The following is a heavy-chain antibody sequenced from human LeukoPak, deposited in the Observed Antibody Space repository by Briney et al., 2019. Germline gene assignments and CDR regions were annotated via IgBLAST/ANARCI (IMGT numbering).Heavy chain of an antibody. Sequence: ETLSLTCAVYGGSFSGYYWSWIRQPPGKGLEWIGEINHSGSTYYNPSLKSRVTISVDTSKNQFSLKLSSVTAADTAVYYCARQNIYCSRTSCYEVDWFDPWGQGTLVTVSS. CDR1: GGSFSGYY. V-gene: IGHV4-34*01. CDR2: INHSGST. J-gene: IGHJ5*02. D-gene: IGHD2-2*01. CDR3: ARQNIYCSRTSCYEVDWFDP.